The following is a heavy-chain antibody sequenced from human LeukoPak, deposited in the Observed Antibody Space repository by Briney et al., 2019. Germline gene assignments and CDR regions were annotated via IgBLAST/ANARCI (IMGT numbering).Heavy chain of an antibody. CDR3: ARGRWSATTASYYLDF. D-gene: IGHD5-24*01. V-gene: IGHV1-3*01. Sequence: ASVKVSCKASGYTFTTYALHWVRQAPGQRLEWMGWINVGSGITKYSQKFQGRVTITRDTSASTAYMELSSLTSEDTAVYYCARGRWSATTASYYLDFWGQGTLVTVSS. CDR2: INVGSGIT. J-gene: IGHJ4*02. CDR1: GYTFTTYA.